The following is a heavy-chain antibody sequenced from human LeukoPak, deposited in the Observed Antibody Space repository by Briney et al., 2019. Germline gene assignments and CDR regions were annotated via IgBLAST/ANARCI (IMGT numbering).Heavy chain of an antibody. V-gene: IGHV3-33*06. CDR2: IWYDGSNK. J-gene: IGHJ4*02. CDR3: AKRSDYAGNWNYFDY. D-gene: IGHD4-23*01. Sequence: SLRDSCAARGYTLRRYSVHRGREGPGKGGGWGGVIWYDGSNKYYADSVKGRFTISRDNSKNTLYLQMNSLRAEDTAVYYCAKRSDYAGNWNYFDYWGQGTLVTVSS. CDR1: GYTLRRYS.